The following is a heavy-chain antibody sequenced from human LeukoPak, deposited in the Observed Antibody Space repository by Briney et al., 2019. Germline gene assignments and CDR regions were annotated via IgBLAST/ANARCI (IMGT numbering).Heavy chain of an antibody. D-gene: IGHD3-22*01. J-gene: IGHJ4*02. CDR2: IYYSGST. Sequence: SETLSLTCTVSGGSISSSSYYWGWIRQPPGKGREWIGSIYYSGSTYYNPSLKSRVTISVDTSKNQFSLKLSSVTAADTAVYYCATLGAYYYDSSGYYYGYWGQGTLVTVSS. CDR3: ATLGAYYYDSSGYYYGY. V-gene: IGHV4-39*01. CDR1: GGSISSSSYY.